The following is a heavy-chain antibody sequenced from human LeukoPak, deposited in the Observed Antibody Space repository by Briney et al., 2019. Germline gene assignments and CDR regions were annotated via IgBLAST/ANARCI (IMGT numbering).Heavy chain of an antibody. J-gene: IGHJ4*02. Sequence: GGPVRFLCGAWGFPYRCYVMRWLRPPPGKGVEGVAAVSGSGGSTYYPDSVKGRFTISRDNSKNTLYLQMNSLRAEDTAVYYCAKKGHCSGGSCYSVLDYFDYWGQGTLVTVSS. CDR3: AKKGHCSGGSCYSVLDYFDY. CDR1: GFPYRCYV. D-gene: IGHD2-15*01. V-gene: IGHV3-23*01. CDR2: VSGSGGST.